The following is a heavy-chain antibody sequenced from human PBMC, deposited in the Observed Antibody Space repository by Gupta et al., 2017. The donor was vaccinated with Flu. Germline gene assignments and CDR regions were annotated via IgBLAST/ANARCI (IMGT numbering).Heavy chain of an antibody. Sequence: RQSPGRGLEWIGYIYYRGSTNYNPSLKSRVTISVDTYKNQFSLKLSSVTAADTAVYYCARGSSSSWYGYYFDYWGQGTLVTVSS. CDR3: ARGSSSSWYGYYFDY. D-gene: IGHD6-13*01. V-gene: IGHV4-59*08. J-gene: IGHJ4*02. CDR2: IYYRGST.